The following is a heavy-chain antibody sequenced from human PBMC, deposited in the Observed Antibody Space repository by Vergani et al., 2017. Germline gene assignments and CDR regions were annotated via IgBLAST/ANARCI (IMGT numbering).Heavy chain of an antibody. J-gene: IGHJ3*01. V-gene: IGHV3-11*04. CDR1: GFTFSDYY. CDR3: ARDYVGYCSGGSCLNDAFDF. D-gene: IGHD2-15*01. Sequence: QVQLVESGGGLVKPGGSLRLSCAASGFTFSDYYLSWIRQVPGKGLEWVSYISSSGSAIYYADSVKGRFTISRDNAKNSLYLQMNSLRAEDTAVDYCARDYVGYCSGGSCLNDAFDFWGQGTMVTVSS. CDR2: ISSSGSAI.